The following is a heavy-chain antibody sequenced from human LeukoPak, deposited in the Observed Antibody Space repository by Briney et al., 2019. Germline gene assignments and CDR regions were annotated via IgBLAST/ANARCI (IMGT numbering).Heavy chain of an antibody. J-gene: IGHJ5*02. CDR1: GFTFSDYY. V-gene: IGHV3-11*01. D-gene: IGHD4-17*01. CDR3: ARLPRYQTTAYNWFDP. CDR2: INSSGSTK. Sequence: GGSLRLSCAASGFTFSDYYMSWIRTAPGKGLEGFTYINSSGSTKYYAVSGKGPFTSSRDNAKNSLYLQMNSLRAEDTAVYYCARLPRYQTTAYNWFDPWGQGTLVTVSS.